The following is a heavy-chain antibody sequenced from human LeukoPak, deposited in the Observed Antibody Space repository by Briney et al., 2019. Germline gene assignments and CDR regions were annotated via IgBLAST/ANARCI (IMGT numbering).Heavy chain of an antibody. J-gene: IGHJ1*01. CDR3: ARGFSRRYRVLKYFQH. V-gene: IGHV4-39*07. CDR2: IYYSGST. D-gene: IGHD1-1*01. Sequence: SETLSLTCTVSGGSISSSSYYWGWIRQPPGKGLEWIGSIYYSGSTYYNPSLKSRVTISVDTSKNQFSLKLSSVTAADTAVYYCARGFSRRYRVLKYFQHWGQGTLVTISS. CDR1: GGSISSSSYY.